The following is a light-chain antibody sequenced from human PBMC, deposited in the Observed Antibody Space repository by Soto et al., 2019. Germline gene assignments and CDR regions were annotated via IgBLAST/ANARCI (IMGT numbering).Light chain of an antibody. CDR3: QQYNNWRLIT. CDR1: QSVSSN. V-gene: IGKV3-15*01. CDR2: GAS. Sequence: EIVLTQSPATLSVSPGERATLSCRASQSVSSNLDWYQQKPGQAPRLLIYGASTRCTGIPARFSGSGSGTEYTITIISRQSEDFVVYYCQQYNNWRLITFGQGTRLEIK. J-gene: IGKJ5*01.